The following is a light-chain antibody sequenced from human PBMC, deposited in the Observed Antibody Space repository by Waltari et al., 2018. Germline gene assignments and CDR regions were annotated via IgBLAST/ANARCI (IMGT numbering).Light chain of an antibody. Sequence: EIVLTQSPGTLALSPGERATLSCRASQSVGRALAWYQQKPGQDPRLLIYDTSTRATGISDKFSGSGSGTDFSLTISRVEPEDFAVYFCQMYVRLPVTFGQGTKVEVK. CDR3: QMYVRLPVT. V-gene: IGKV3-20*01. J-gene: IGKJ1*01. CDR1: QSVGRA. CDR2: DTS.